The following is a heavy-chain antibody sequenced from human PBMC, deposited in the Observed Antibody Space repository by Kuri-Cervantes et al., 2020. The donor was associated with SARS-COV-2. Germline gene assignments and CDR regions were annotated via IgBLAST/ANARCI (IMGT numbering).Heavy chain of an antibody. V-gene: IGHV3-33*08. J-gene: IGHJ6*03. D-gene: IGHD2-8*01. CDR3: ARGERMVYANYYMDV. CDR2: IWYDGRKT. Sequence: GESLKISCAASGFTFRTYGMHWVRQPPGKGLEWMAVIWYDGRKTYYADSVGGRFTISRDNSKNTPYLQMNSLRAEDTAVYYCARGERMVYANYYMDVWGKGTTVTVSS. CDR1: GFTFRTYG.